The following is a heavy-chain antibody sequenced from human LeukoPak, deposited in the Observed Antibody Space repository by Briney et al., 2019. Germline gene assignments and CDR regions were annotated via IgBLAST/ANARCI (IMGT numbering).Heavy chain of an antibody. Sequence: TGGSLRLSCAASGFTFDDYGMSWVRQAPGQGLEWVSGITWNGGRTGYGDSVKGRFTISRDSAKNSLYLQMNSLRVEDTALYYCARDPSGVAVAGYFDNWGQGTLVTVSP. CDR1: GFTFDDYG. CDR3: ARDPSGVAVAGYFDN. CDR2: ITWNGGRT. J-gene: IGHJ4*02. V-gene: IGHV3-20*04. D-gene: IGHD6-19*01.